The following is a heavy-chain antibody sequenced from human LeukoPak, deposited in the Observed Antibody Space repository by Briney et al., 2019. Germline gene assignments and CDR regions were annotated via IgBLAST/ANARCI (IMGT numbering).Heavy chain of an antibody. Sequence: GGSLRLSCAASGFTFSSYSMNWVRQAPGKGLELVSSISSSSSYIYYADSVKGRFTISRDNAKNSLYLQMNSLRAEDTAVYYCARVAGYSSGWLKYWGQGTLVTASS. J-gene: IGHJ4*02. CDR3: ARVAGYSSGWLKY. D-gene: IGHD6-19*01. V-gene: IGHV3-21*01. CDR2: ISSSSSYI. CDR1: GFTFSSYS.